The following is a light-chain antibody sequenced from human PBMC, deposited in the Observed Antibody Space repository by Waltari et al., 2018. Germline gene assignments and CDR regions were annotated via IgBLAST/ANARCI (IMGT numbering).Light chain of an antibody. J-gene: IGLJ1*01. CDR3: SSYAHNNHFV. CDR1: SSDVGNFNL. V-gene: IGLV2-23*01. CDR2: EDS. Sequence: QSALTQPASVSGSPGQSITISCTGTSSDVGNFNLVSWYQQHPGKAPKVMIYEDSKRPSGVSNRFSGSKSGNTASLTISGLQAEDEADYYCSSYAHNNHFVFGTGTKVTVL.